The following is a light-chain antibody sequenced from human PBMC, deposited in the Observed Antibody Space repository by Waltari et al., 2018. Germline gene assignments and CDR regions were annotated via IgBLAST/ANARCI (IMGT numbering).Light chain of an antibody. J-gene: IGKJ4*01. V-gene: IGKV1-NL1*01. CDR3: HQYYSTVFT. CDR1: QGVYNS. CDR2: TAS. Sequence: DFQMTQFPSSLSASIGDTVTITCRASQGVYNSVALYQQQAGRPPKLLLYTASTLQPGVPSRFSGSASGTHYSLTITGLQPEDAATYYCHQYYSTVFTFGGGTKVEIK.